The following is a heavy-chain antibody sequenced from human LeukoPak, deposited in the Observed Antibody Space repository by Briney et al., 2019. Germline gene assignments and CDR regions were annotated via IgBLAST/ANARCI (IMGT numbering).Heavy chain of an antibody. V-gene: IGHV4-59*08. J-gene: IGHJ3*02. CDR1: GGSISSYY. Sequence: PSETLSLTCTVSGGSISSYYWSRIRQPPGKGLEWLGYIYYSGDTNYNPSLKSRVTISVDTSKNQFSLKLGSVTAADTAVYYCARLWGPFGGNSETDAFDIWGQGTMVTVSS. CDR2: IYYSGDT. CDR3: ARLWGPFGGNSETDAFDI. D-gene: IGHD4-23*01.